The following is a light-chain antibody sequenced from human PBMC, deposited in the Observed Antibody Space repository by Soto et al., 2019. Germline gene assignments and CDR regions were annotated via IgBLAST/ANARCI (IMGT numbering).Light chain of an antibody. Sequence: EIVLTQSPGTLSLSPGERATLSCRASQSVRDRYLAWYQQKPGQAPSLLIYDTSTRATGVPDRFSGSGSGTDFTLTIIRLEPEDFAVYYCQQYDSSITFGQGTRLEIK. V-gene: IGKV3-20*01. CDR1: QSVRDRY. CDR2: DTS. CDR3: QQYDSSIT. J-gene: IGKJ5*01.